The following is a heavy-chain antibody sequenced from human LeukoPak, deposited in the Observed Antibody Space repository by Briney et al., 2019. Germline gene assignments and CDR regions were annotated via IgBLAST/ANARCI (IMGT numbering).Heavy chain of an antibody. D-gene: IGHD4-17*01. J-gene: IGHJ6*03. Sequence: GGSLRLSCAASGFTLSSYAMSWVRQAPGKGLEWVSAISDSGNTYHADSVKGRFTISRDNSKNTLYLQMNSLRAEDTAVYYCAKDFGTGDFYDYYYMDVWGKGTTVTVSS. CDR1: GFTLSSYA. V-gene: IGHV3-23*01. CDR3: AKDFGTGDFYDYYYMDV. CDR2: ISDSGNT.